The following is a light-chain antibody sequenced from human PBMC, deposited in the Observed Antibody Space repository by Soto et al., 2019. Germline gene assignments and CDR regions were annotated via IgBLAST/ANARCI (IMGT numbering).Light chain of an antibody. Sequence: QMTQSPSSLSVSVGDRGTITCRASQGIRNDVGSYQQKPGKAPKRLISAASNLQRGVPSRFSGSGSGTELTLTISSLQPEDFASYYGLEHDSYPRTCGQGTRLEIK. V-gene: IGKV1-17*01. J-gene: IGKJ2*02. CDR3: LEHDSYPRT. CDR1: QGIRND. CDR2: AAS.